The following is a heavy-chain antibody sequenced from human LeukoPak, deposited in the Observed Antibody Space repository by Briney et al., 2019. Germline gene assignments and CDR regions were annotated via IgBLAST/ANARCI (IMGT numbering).Heavy chain of an antibody. J-gene: IGHJ6*03. Sequence: TLSLTCTVSGGSISSGSYYWSWTRQPAGQGLEYIGRMYTSGSTNYNPSLKSRVTISVDTSKNQFSLKLSSVTAADTAVYYCAREMAGGGHHYYYYMDVWGKGTTVTISS. CDR3: AREMAGGGHHYYYYMDV. CDR2: MYTSGST. CDR1: GGSISSGSYY. V-gene: IGHV4-61*02. D-gene: IGHD5-24*01.